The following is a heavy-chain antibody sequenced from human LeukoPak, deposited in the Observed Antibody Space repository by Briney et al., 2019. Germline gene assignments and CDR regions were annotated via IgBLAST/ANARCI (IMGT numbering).Heavy chain of an antibody. D-gene: IGHD3-3*01. CDR2: INSDARST. Sequence: PGGSLRLSCAASGFTFSNYWMHWVRQAPGKGLVWVSRINSDARSTSYADSVKGRFTISRDNAKNTLYLQMNSLRAEDTAVYYCAKNRRIFGRTLQRHYMDVWGKGTTVAVSS. CDR3: AKNRRIFGRTLQRHYMDV. J-gene: IGHJ6*03. CDR1: GFTFSNYW. V-gene: IGHV3-74*01.